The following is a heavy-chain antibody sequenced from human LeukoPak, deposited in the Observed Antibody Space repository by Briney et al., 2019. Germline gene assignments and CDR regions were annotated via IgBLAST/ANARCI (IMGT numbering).Heavy chain of an antibody. CDR2: IYPGGSDT. D-gene: IGHD4-17*01. Sequence: GESLKISCEGSGYSFTSYWIGWVRQMPGKGLEWMGIIYPGGSDTRYSPSFQGQVTISADKSISTAYLQWSSLKASDTAMYYCARLPPNYGDYNPFDYWGQGTLVTVSS. V-gene: IGHV5-51*01. CDR1: GYSFTSYW. CDR3: ARLPPNYGDYNPFDY. J-gene: IGHJ4*02.